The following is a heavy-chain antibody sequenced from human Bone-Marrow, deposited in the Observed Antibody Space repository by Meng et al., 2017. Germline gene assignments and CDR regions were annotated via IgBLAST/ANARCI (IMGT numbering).Heavy chain of an antibody. CDR3: ANRYFDL. Sequence: EVPLVDSGGVVVQPGGSSSLSCAASGFAFDDYAMHWVRQAPGKCLEWVSLISWGGGSTYYADSVKGRFTISRDNSKNSLYLQMNSLRAEDTALYYCANRYFDLWGRGTLVTVSS. V-gene: IGHV3-43D*03. CDR1: GFAFDDYA. J-gene: IGHJ2*01. CDR2: ISWGGGST.